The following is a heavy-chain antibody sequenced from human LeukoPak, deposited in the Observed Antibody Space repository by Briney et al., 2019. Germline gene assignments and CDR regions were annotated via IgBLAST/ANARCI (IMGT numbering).Heavy chain of an antibody. Sequence: GGSLRLSCAASGFTFSTYWMTWVRQAPGKGLQWVANIKQDGSERYYVDSVKGRFTISRDSAKNSLYLQMNSLRAEDTAVYYCARDFGARGWFDYWGQGTLVTVSS. V-gene: IGHV3-7*01. CDR1: GFTFSTYW. CDR2: IKQDGSER. CDR3: ARDFGARGWFDY. J-gene: IGHJ4*02. D-gene: IGHD6-19*01.